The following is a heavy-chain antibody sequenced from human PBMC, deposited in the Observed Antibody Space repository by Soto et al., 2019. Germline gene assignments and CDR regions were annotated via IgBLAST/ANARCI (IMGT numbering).Heavy chain of an antibody. J-gene: IGHJ4*02. CDR3: ARGRGTYYADS. CDR2: IDTDGSTGGT. V-gene: IGHV3-74*03. Sequence: EVRLVESGGALVPPGGSLRLTCEASGFTFSGHWMHWVRRAPGKGLVWVSHIDTDGSTGGTSYADSVKGRFTVSRDDAKDRLYLQMNDLRVEDTAVYYCARGRGTYYADSWGQGTLVTVSS. CDR1: GFTFSGHW. D-gene: IGHD1-26*01.